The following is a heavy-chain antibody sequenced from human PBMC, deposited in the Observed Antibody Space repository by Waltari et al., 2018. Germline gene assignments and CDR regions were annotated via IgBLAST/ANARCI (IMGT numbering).Heavy chain of an antibody. Sequence: QLVQSGSEVKKPGASGKVPCKPSGYAFTGDGINWVRQAPGQGLEGMGWISPYTENTNNDEKFRGRITVTTDTSTRTAYMELRNLRSDDTAVYYCARGLARGIHPYYYMDVWGQGTTVTVSS. V-gene: IGHV1-18*01. CDR1: GYAFTGDG. CDR3: ARGLARGIHPYYYMDV. D-gene: IGHD3-10*01. J-gene: IGHJ6*03. CDR2: ISPYTENT.